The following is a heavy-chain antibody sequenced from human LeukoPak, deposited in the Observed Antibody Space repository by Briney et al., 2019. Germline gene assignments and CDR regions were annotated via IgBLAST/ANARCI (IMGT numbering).Heavy chain of an antibody. D-gene: IGHD6-6*01. CDR2: IYYSGST. J-gene: IGHJ6*03. Sequence: SETQSLTCTVSGGSISSHYWSWIRQPPGKGLEWIGYIYYSGSTNYNPSLKSRVTISVDTSKNQFSLKLSSVTAADTAVYYCAKPARPYYYMDVWGKGTTVTVSS. CDR1: GGSISSHY. V-gene: IGHV4-59*11. CDR3: AKPARPYYYMDV.